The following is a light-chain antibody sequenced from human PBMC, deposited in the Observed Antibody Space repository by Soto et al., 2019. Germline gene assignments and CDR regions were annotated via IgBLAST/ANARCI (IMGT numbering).Light chain of an antibody. J-gene: IGLJ1*01. CDR3: QSYDRSLRGYV. V-gene: IGLV1-40*01. CDR1: SSNIGAGYD. CDR2: GND. Sequence: QSVLTQPPSVSGAPGQRVTISCSGGSSNIGAGYDVHWYQQLPETAPKLLIYGNDNRPSGVPDRFSGSKSGSSASLAITGVQAEDEADYYCQSYDRSLRGYVFGTGTKLTVL.